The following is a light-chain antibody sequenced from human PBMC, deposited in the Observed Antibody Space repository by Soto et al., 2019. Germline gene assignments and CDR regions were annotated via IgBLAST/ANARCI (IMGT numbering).Light chain of an antibody. V-gene: IGKV3-20*01. CDR1: QSVASTY. Sequence: EVVLTQSQDTLSLSLGERATLSCRTSQSVASTYLAWYQQKPGQAHRLLIYGASSRDTGIPARFSGSGSATELTLYISGLEPEDFAVYYCHHYGTSQTFGGGTKVEIK. CDR3: HHYGTSQT. CDR2: GAS. J-gene: IGKJ4*01.